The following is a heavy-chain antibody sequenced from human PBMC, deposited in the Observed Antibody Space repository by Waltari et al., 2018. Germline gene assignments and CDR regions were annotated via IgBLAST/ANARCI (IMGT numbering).Heavy chain of an antibody. Sequence: EVQLVESGGGLVQPGGSLRLSCAASGFTFSSYWMHWVRQAPGKGLVWVSRINSDGSSTSYADSVKGRCTISRDNAKNTLYLQMNSLRAEDTAVYYCARDGGKPPLVYYGMDVWGQGTTVTVSS. D-gene: IGHD2-15*01. CDR3: ARDGGKPPLVYYGMDV. J-gene: IGHJ6*02. CDR1: GFTFSSYW. V-gene: IGHV3-74*01. CDR2: INSDGSST.